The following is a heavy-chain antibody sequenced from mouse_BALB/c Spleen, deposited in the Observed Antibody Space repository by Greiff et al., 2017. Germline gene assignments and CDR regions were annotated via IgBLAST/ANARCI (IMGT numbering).Heavy chain of an antibody. J-gene: IGHJ3*01. D-gene: IGHD2-3*01. CDR1: GYTFTSYW. V-gene: IGHV1-87*01. Sequence: QVQLQQSGAELARPGASVKLSCKASGYTFTSYWMQWVKQRPGQGLEWIGAIYPGDGDTRYTQKFKGKATLTADKSSSTAYMQFSSLASEDSAVYYCARSRGFYDGYYPDWGQGTLVTVSA. CDR3: ARSRGFYDGYYPD. CDR2: IYPGDGDT.